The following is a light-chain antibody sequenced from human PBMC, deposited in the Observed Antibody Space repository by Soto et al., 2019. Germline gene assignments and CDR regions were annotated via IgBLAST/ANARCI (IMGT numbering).Light chain of an antibody. J-gene: IGLJ2*01. Sequence: QSALTQPASVSGSPGQSITISCTGTSSDVGSYNLVSWYQQHPGKAPKLMIYEGSKRPSGVSNRFSGSNSGNPASLTISGLQAEDEADYYCCSYAGSSTYVVFGGGTKLTVL. V-gene: IGLV2-23*01. CDR3: CSYAGSSTYVV. CDR2: EGS. CDR1: SSDVGSYNL.